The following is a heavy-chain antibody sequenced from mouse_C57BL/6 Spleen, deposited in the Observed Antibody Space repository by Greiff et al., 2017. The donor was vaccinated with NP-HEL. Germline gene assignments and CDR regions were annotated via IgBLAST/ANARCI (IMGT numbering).Heavy chain of an antibody. CDR1: GFTFSDYG. Sequence: EVKLMESGGGLVKPGGSLKLSCAASGFTFSDYGMHWVRQAPEKGLEWVAYISSGSSTIYYADTVKGRFTISRDNAKNTLFLQMTSLRSEDTAMYYCARPDVSYAMDYWGQGTSVTVSS. J-gene: IGHJ4*01. CDR2: ISSGSSTI. V-gene: IGHV5-17*01. CDR3: ARPDVSYAMDY.